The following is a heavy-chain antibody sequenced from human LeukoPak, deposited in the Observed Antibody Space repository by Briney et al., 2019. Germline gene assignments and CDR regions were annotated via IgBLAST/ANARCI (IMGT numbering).Heavy chain of an antibody. V-gene: IGHV4-34*01. CDR2: IYHSGGT. CDR3: ARTSLPQYYYDSSGYYGNFQH. Sequence: KPSETLSLTCAVYGGSFRGYYWSWIRQPPGGGREWIGEIYHSGGTYYNPSLKGRVTMSVDTSKNQFSLKLSSVTAADTAVYYCARTSLPQYYYDSSGYYGNFQHWGQGTLVTVSS. J-gene: IGHJ1*01. D-gene: IGHD3-22*01. CDR1: GGSFRGYY.